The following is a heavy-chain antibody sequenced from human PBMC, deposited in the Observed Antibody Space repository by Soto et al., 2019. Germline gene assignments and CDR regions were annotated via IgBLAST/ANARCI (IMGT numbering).Heavy chain of an antibody. V-gene: IGHV3-30*18. D-gene: IGHD3-22*01. J-gene: IGHJ4*02. CDR1: GFTFSSYG. CDR2: ISYDGSNK. Sequence: VQLVESGGGVVQPGRSLRLSCAASGFTFSSYGMHWVRQAPGKGLEWVAVISYDGSNKYYADSVKGRFTISRDNSKNTLYLQMNSLRAEDTAVYYCAKEVRRYYDSSGYGDYWGQGTLVTVSS. CDR3: AKEVRRYYDSSGYGDY.